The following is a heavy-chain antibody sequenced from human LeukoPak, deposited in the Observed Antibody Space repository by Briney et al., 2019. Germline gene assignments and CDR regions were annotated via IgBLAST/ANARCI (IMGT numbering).Heavy chain of an antibody. CDR3: AKCRVTLYYYYYMDV. J-gene: IGHJ6*03. CDR2: ISGSGGST. D-gene: IGHD2-21*02. Sequence: GGSLRLSXAASGFTFSSYAMSWVRQAPGKGLEWVSAISGSGGSTYYADSVKGRFTISRDNSKNTLYLQMNSLRAEDTAVYYCAKCRVTLYYYYYMDVWGKGTTVTVSS. V-gene: IGHV3-23*01. CDR1: GFTFSSYA.